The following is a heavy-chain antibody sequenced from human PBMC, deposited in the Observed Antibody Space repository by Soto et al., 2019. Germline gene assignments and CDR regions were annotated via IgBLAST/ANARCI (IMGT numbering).Heavy chain of an antibody. Sequence: SETLSLTCTVSGGSISSYYWSWIRQPPGKGLEWIGYIYYSGSTNYNLSLKSRVTISVDTSKNQFSLKLSSVTAADTAVYYCARGIAVAGLYYYYGMDVWGQGTTVTVS. CDR2: IYYSGST. CDR1: GGSISSYY. J-gene: IGHJ6*02. V-gene: IGHV4-59*01. CDR3: ARGIAVAGLYYYYGMDV. D-gene: IGHD6-19*01.